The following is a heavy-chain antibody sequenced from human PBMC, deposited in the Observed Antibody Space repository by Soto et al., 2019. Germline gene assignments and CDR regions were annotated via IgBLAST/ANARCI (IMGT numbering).Heavy chain of an antibody. J-gene: IGHJ4*02. V-gene: IGHV3-23*01. CDR1: GFTYSIYA. Sequence: EVQLLESGGGLVQPGGSLRLSCTASGFTYSIYAMAWVRQAPGKGLEWVSAISGSGGETYYADSVKGRFTISRDNSKNTVYLQMTNLRADDTVVYYCAKEIAVAVATPPEYWGQGTLVTVSS. D-gene: IGHD5-12*01. CDR2: ISGSGGET. CDR3: AKEIAVAVATPPEY.